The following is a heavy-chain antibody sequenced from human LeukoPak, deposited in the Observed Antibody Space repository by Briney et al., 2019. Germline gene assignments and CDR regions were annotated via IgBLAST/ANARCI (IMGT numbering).Heavy chain of an antibody. D-gene: IGHD4-17*01. CDR1: GFIFSSRW. V-gene: IGHV3-7*01. CDR3: ATLKDAVTTFDN. Sequence: AGGSLRLSCAASGFIFSSRWMSWVRQDPGKGLEWVASINQGGNDKRHADSVKGRFTISRDNAKNSLSLQLNSPTAEDTAMYYCATLKDAVTTFDNWGQGTLVNISS. CDR2: INQGGNDK. J-gene: IGHJ4*02.